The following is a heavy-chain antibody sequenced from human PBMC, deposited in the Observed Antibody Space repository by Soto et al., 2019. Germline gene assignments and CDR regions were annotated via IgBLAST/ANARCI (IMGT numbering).Heavy chain of an antibody. J-gene: IGHJ3*01. D-gene: IGHD1-20*01. CDR1: GFTFYGYA. CDR2: IGSVGGDT. CDR3: VKDRMAYNSVWDPFDL. Sequence: EVQLLESGGGLVQPGGSLRLSCAASGFTFYGYAMSWVRQAPGKGLGWVSTIGSVGGDTYYADSVKGRFTISRDDSKNTLLLQMNSLRAEDTAVYYCVKDRMAYNSVWDPFDLWGQGTMVTVSS. V-gene: IGHV3-23*01.